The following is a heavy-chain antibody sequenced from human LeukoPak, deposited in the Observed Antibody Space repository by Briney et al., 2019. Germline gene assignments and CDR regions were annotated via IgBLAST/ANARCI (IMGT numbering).Heavy chain of an antibody. Sequence: GASVKVSCKASGYTFTSYGISWVRQAPGQGLEWMGWISAYNGNTNYAQKLQGRVTMTTDASTSTAYMELRSLRSDDTAVYYCASGPYKGSSGWYYSFDYWGQGTLVTVSS. CDR1: GYTFTSYG. CDR2: ISAYNGNT. D-gene: IGHD6-19*01. V-gene: IGHV1-18*01. CDR3: ASGPYKGSSGWYYSFDY. J-gene: IGHJ4*02.